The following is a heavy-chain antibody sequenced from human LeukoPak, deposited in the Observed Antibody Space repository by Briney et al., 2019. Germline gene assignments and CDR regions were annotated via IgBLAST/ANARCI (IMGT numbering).Heavy chain of an antibody. D-gene: IGHD3-16*01. V-gene: IGHV4-34*01. CDR2: INHSGST. J-gene: IGHJ3*02. Sequence: GSLRLSCVASGFTFSTYSMSWVRQAPGKGLEWIGEINHSGSTNYNPSLKSRVTISLDTSKNQFSLKLSSVTAADTAVYYCARDPGLSSMINAFDIWGQGTMVTVSS. CDR1: GFTFSTYS. CDR3: ARDPGLSSMINAFDI.